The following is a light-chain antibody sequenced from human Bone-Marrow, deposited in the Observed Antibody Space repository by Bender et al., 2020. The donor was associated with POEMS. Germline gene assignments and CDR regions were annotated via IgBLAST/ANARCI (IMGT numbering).Light chain of an antibody. J-gene: IGLJ3*02. Sequence: FDLTQPPSVSVSPGLTVPITCSGTISDVGGYDYVSWYQQHSGKAPKLMIYDVSKRPSGVPDRFSASKSGNAASLIISGLQADDEADYYCCSYGGRYRFQVFGGGTKVTVL. CDR3: CSYGGRYRFQV. CDR1: ISDVGGYDY. CDR2: DVS. V-gene: IGLV2-11*01.